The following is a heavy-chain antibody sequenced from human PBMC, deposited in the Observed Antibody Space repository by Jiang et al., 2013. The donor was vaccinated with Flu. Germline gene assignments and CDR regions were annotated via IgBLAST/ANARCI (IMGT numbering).Heavy chain of an antibody. CDR2: INHSGST. J-gene: IGHJ1*01. Sequence: LLKPSETLSLTCAVYGGSFSGYYWSWIRQPPGKGLEWIGEINHSGSTNYNPSLKSRVTISVDTSKNQFSLKLSSVTAADTAVYYCARYNYYGSGTRGLYFQHWGQGTLVTVSS. D-gene: IGHD3-10*01. V-gene: IGHV4-34*01. CDR3: ARYNYYGSGTRGLYFQH. CDR1: GGSFSGYY.